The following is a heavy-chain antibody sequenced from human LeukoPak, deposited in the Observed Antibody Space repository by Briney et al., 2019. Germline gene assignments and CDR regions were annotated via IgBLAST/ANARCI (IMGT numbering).Heavy chain of an antibody. CDR1: GYTFINYY. D-gene: IGHD2-15*01. CDR3: AREGYCSGGSCYSGVLYYYYGMDV. V-gene: IGHV1-46*01. J-gene: IGHJ6*02. Sequence: ASVRVSCKASGYTFINYYMHWVRQAPGQGLEWMGIINPSGGSTSYAQKFQGRVTMTRDTSTSTVYMELSSLRSEDTAVYYCAREGYCSGGSCYSGVLYYYYGMDVWGQGTTVTVSS. CDR2: INPSGGST.